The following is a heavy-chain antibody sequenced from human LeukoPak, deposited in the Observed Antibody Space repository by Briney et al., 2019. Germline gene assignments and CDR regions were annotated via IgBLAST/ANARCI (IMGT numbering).Heavy chain of an antibody. CDR2: MNPNSGNT. Sequence: ASVKVSCKASGYTFTSYDINWVRQATGQGLEWMGWMNPNSGNTGYAQKFQGRITMTRNTSISTAYMELSSLRSEDTAVYYCARGRRSLTMIVVVITYYFGYWGQGTLVTVSS. V-gene: IGHV1-8*01. J-gene: IGHJ4*02. D-gene: IGHD3-22*01. CDR1: GYTFTSYD. CDR3: ARGRRSLTMIVVVITYYFGY.